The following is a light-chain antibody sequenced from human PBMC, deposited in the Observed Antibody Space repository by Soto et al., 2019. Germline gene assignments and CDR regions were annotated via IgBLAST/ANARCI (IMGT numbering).Light chain of an antibody. CDR1: QNVNGW. V-gene: IGKV1-5*03. J-gene: IGKJ1*01. CDR3: QQCDTRCT. Sequence: DIQMTQSPSTLSASVGDRVTITCRASQNVNGWLAWYQQKPGKAPKLLINKASTLESGVPSRFSGRGFGTEFTLTISSLQTDDFATYYCQQCDTRCTFGQGTKGDIK. CDR2: KAS.